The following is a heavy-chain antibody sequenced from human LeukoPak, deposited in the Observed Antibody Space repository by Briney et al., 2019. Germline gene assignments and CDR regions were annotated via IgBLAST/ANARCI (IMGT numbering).Heavy chain of an antibody. D-gene: IGHD2-8*02. Sequence: GGSLRLSCAASGFTFSSFAMTWVRQAPGKGLEWVSAVSGSAGRTDYADSVKGRFTISRDNLKNTLYLQMNGLRAEDTAVYYCAKNRGHCVDGVCHNYYYMDVWGRGTTVTVSS. CDR1: GFTFSSFA. CDR3: AKNRGHCVDGVCHNYYYMDV. CDR2: VSGSAGRT. V-gene: IGHV3-23*01. J-gene: IGHJ6*03.